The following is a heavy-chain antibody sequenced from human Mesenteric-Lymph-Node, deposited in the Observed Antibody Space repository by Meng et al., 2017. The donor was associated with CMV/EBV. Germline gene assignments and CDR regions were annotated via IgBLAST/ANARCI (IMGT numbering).Heavy chain of an antibody. J-gene: IGHJ6*02. V-gene: IGHV3-7*01. Sequence: GESLKISCAASGFTFRIYRMGWVRQAPGKGLEWVANINQYGSERYSVDSVRGRFSISRDNAQNSLYLQMNSLRAEDTAAYYCAKDGPGPGYSSGWYGYYYYGMDVWGQGTTVTVSS. CDR3: AKDGPGPGYSSGWYGYYYYGMDV. CDR1: GFTFRIYR. D-gene: IGHD6-19*01. CDR2: INQYGSER.